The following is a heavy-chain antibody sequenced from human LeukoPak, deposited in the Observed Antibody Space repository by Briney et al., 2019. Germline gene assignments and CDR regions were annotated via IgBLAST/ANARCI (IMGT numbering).Heavy chain of an antibody. D-gene: IGHD2-2*01. CDR2: IVGSGGST. CDR3: ARDCSSTSCYSGLDY. Sequence: GASLRLSCAASGFTFSNYAMSWVRQAPGKGLEWVSAIVGSGGSTYYADSVKGRFTISRDNSKNTLYLQMNSLRAEDTAVYYCARDCSSTSCYSGLDYWGQGTLVTVSS. J-gene: IGHJ4*02. V-gene: IGHV3-23*01. CDR1: GFTFSNYA.